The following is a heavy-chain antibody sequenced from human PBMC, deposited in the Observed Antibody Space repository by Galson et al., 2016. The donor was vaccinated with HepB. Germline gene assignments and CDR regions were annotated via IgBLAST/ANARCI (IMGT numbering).Heavy chain of an antibody. D-gene: IGHD3-9*01. Sequence: CAISGDSVSSNSGAWHWIRQSPSRGLEWLGRTYYRSKWNNDYAVSVKGRITINSDTSKNQFSLHLNSATPEDTAVYYCAREFAPYDILTGYLNHGLDVWGQGTTVTVSS. CDR2: TYYRSKWNN. CDR1: GDSVSSNSGA. J-gene: IGHJ6*02. CDR3: AREFAPYDILTGYLNHGLDV. V-gene: IGHV6-1*01.